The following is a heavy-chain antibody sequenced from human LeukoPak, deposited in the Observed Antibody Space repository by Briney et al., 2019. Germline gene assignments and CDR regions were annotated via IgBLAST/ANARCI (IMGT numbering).Heavy chain of an antibody. J-gene: IGHJ4*02. D-gene: IGHD3-22*01. Sequence: GASVKVSCKASGYTFPSYYMHWVRQAPGQGLEWMGIINPSGGSTSYAQKFQGRVTLTRDTSTSTVYMELSSLRSEDTAVYYCARDGNYDSSGYYFDYWGQGTLVTVSS. CDR1: GYTFPSYY. V-gene: IGHV1-46*01. CDR2: INPSGGST. CDR3: ARDGNYDSSGYYFDY.